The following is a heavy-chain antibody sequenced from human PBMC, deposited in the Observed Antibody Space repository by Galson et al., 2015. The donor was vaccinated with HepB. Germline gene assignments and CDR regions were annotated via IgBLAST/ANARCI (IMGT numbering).Heavy chain of an antibody. CDR3: AREMATISDAFDI. Sequence: SLRLSCAASGFTFDDYTMHWVRQAPGKGLEWVSLISWDGGSTYYADSVKGRFTISRDNSKNSLYLQMNSLRTEDTALYYCAREMATISDAFDIWGQGTMVTVSS. CDR1: GFTFDDYT. D-gene: IGHD5-24*01. CDR2: ISWDGGST. V-gene: IGHV3-43*01. J-gene: IGHJ3*02.